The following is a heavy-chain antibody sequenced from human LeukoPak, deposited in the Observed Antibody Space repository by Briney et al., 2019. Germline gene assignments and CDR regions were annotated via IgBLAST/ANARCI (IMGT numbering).Heavy chain of an antibody. J-gene: IGHJ1*01. Sequence: GGSLRLSCAASGFTFSSYAMSWVRQAPGKGLEWVSSISDNGGSTYSADSVKGRFTTSRDNSKNTLYLQMNSLRAEDTAVYYCAREFGLITSHWGQGTLVTVSS. CDR3: AREFGLITSH. D-gene: IGHD3/OR15-3a*01. CDR2: ISDNGGST. CDR1: GFTFSSYA. V-gene: IGHV3-23*01.